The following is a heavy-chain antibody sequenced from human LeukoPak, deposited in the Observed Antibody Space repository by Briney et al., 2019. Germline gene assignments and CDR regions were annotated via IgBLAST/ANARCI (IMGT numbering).Heavy chain of an antibody. V-gene: IGHV4-59*01. CDR1: GGSISRYY. D-gene: IGHD4-17*01. CDR2: IYYSGST. J-gene: IGHJ4*02. Sequence: SETLSLTCSVSGGSISRYYWSWIREPPGRGLEWIGYIYYSGSTNYNPSLKRRVTISVDTSKNQFSLKLSSVTAADTAVYYCARDGYGTFDYWGQGTLVTVSS. CDR3: ARDGYGTFDY.